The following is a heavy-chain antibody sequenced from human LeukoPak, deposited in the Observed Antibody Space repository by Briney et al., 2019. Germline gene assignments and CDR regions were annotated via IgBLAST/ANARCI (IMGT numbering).Heavy chain of an antibody. V-gene: IGHV1-2*02. Sequence: ASVKVSCKASGYTFTGYYMHWVRQAPGQGLEWMGWINPNSGGTNYAQKFQGRVTITADESTSTAYMELSSLRSEDTAVYYCARGGIAARPAYYYYYYMDVWGKGTTVTVSS. CDR1: GYTFTGYY. CDR3: ARGGIAARPAYYYYYYMDV. D-gene: IGHD6-6*01. CDR2: INPNSGGT. J-gene: IGHJ6*03.